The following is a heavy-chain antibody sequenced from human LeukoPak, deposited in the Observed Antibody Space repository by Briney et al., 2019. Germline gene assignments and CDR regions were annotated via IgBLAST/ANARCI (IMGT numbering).Heavy chain of an antibody. V-gene: IGHV4-34*01. D-gene: IGHD3-22*01. CDR2: INHSGST. CDR3: ARDRHYDSSGYYSGYFDY. CDR1: GGSFSGYY. J-gene: IGHJ4*02. Sequence: PSETLSLTCAVYGGSFSGYYWSWIRQPPGKGLEWIGEINHSGSTNYNPSLKSRVTISVDTSKNQFSLKLSSVTAADTAVYYCARDRHYDSSGYYSGYFDYWGQGTLVTVSS.